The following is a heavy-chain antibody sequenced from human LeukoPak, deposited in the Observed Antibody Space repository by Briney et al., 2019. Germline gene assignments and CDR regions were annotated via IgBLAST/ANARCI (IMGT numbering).Heavy chain of an antibody. V-gene: IGHV4-59*01. J-gene: IGHJ6*03. CDR2: IYYSGST. D-gene: IGHD2-2*01. Sequence: SETLSLTCTVSGGSISSYYWGWIRQPPGKGLEWIGYIYYSGSTNYNPSLKSRVTISVDTSKNQFSLKLSSVTAADTAVYYCARVRDIGYCSSTSCYPNYYMDVWGKGTTVTVSS. CDR1: GGSISSYY. CDR3: ARVRDIGYCSSTSCYPNYYMDV.